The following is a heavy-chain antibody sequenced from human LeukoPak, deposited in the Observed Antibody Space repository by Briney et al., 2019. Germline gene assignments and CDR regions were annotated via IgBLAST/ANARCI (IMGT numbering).Heavy chain of an antibody. D-gene: IGHD5-18*01. CDR2: TYYRSKWYN. Sequence: SQTLSLTCAISGYSVSSNNIAWNWIRQSPSRGLEWLGRTYYRSKWYNDYAVSVKSRITINPDTSKNQFSLQLNSVTPEDTAVYYCARDGGRYTYGYAVFDYWGQGTLVTVSS. CDR3: ARDGGRYTYGYAVFDY. V-gene: IGHV6-1*01. CDR1: GYSVSSNNIA. J-gene: IGHJ4*02.